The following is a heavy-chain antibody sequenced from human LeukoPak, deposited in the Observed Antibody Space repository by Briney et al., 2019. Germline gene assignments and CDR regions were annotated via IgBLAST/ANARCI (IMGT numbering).Heavy chain of an antibody. CDR3: ARDHVPSPRANWGSKGAFDI. D-gene: IGHD7-27*01. Sequence: SETLSLTCTVSGGSISSYYWSWIRQPAGKGLEWIGRIYTSGSTNYNPSLKSRVTMSVDTSKNQFSLKPSSVTAADTAVYYCARDHVPSPRANWGSKGAFDIWGQGTMVTVSS. V-gene: IGHV4-4*07. CDR1: GGSISSYY. J-gene: IGHJ3*02. CDR2: IYTSGST.